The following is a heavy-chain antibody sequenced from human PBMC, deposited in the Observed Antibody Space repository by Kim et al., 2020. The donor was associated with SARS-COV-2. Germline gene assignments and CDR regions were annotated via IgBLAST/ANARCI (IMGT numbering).Heavy chain of an antibody. J-gene: IGHJ4*02. D-gene: IGHD6-19*01. CDR1: GFTFSSFA. V-gene: IGHV3-23*01. CDR2: ISGSGGST. CDR3: AKDPGKQWLVGGDY. Sequence: GGSLRLSCAASGFTFSSFAMSWVRQAPGKGLEWVSAISGSGGSTYYADSVKGRFTISRDNSKNTLYLQMNSLRAEDTAVYYCAKDPGKQWLVGGDYWGQGTLVTVSS.